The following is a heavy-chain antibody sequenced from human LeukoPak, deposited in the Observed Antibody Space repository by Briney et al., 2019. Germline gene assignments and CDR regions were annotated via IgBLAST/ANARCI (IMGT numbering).Heavy chain of an antibody. CDR3: ARDHPKWIQLWQNPGTFDY. D-gene: IGHD5-18*01. CDR1: GGSFSGYY. J-gene: IGHJ4*02. V-gene: IGHV4-34*01. CDR2: INHSGST. Sequence: SETLSLTFAVYGGSFSGYYWSWIRQPPGKGLEWIGEINHSGSTNYNPSLKSRVTISVDTSKNQFSLKPSSVTAADTAVYYCARDHPKWIQLWQNPGTFDYWGQGTLVTVSS.